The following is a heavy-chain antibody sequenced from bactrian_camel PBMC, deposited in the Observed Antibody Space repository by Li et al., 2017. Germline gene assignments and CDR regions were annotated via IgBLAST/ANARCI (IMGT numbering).Heavy chain of an antibody. CDR1: GFIFRNYY. CDR3: ATWGSDAFFN. D-gene: IGHD3*01. J-gene: IGHJ4*01. Sequence: QVQLVESGGGLVQPGGSLRLSCVSSGFIFRNYYMSWVRQAPGKGLEWVSSIYSSGGSTYYGDSLKGRFTISKDNAKNTLYLQMNSLKSEDTALYYCATWGSDAFFNWGQGTQVTVS. CDR2: IYSSGGST. V-gene: IGHV3-2*01.